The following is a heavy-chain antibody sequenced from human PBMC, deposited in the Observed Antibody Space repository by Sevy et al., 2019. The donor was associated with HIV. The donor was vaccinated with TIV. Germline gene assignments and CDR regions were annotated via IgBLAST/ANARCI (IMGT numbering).Heavy chain of an antibody. CDR1: GGSFSGYY. J-gene: IGHJ4*02. CDR2: INHSGST. CDR3: ARNYDSSGYYLGY. V-gene: IGHV4-34*01. D-gene: IGHD3-22*01. Sequence: SETLSLTCAVYGGSFSGYYWSWICQPPGKGLEWIGEINHSGSTNYNPSLKSRVTISVDTSKNQFSLKLSSVTAADTAVYYCARNYDSSGYYLGYWGQGTLVTVSS.